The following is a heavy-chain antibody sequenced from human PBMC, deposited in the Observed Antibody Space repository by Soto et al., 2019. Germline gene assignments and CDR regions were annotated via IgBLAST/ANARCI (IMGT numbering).Heavy chain of an antibody. CDR3: ARGVPAYDSSGQLIGFDY. V-gene: IGHV4-30-4*01. D-gene: IGHD3-22*01. Sequence: SETLSLTCTVSGGSISSGDYYWSWIRQPPGKGLEWIGYIYYSGSTYYNPSLKSRVTISVDTSKNQFSLKLSSVAAADTAVYYCARGVPAYDSSGQLIGFDYWGQGTLVTVSS. J-gene: IGHJ4*02. CDR2: IYYSGST. CDR1: GGSISSGDYY.